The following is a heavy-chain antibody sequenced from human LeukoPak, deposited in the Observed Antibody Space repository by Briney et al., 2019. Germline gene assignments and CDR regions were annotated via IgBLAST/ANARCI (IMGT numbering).Heavy chain of an antibody. CDR2: IRYDGSNK. D-gene: IGHD1-26*01. CDR1: GFTFSSYG. J-gene: IGHJ3*02. Sequence: GSLRLSCAASGFTFSSYGMHWVRQAPGKGLEWVAFIRYDGSNKYYADSVKGRFTISRDNSKNTLYLQMNSLRAEDTAVYYCAKDPLSGSSRTHAFDIWGQGTMVTVSS. CDR3: AKDPLSGSSRTHAFDI. V-gene: IGHV3-30*02.